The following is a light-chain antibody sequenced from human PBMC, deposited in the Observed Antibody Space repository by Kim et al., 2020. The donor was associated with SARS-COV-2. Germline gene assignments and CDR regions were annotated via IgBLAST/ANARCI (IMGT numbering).Light chain of an antibody. V-gene: IGKV1-27*01. CDR2: AAS. CDR3: QKCDSAPWT. J-gene: IGKJ1*01. Sequence: SVGDRVTITCRASQDISNYVARFQLKPGKAPKLLTYAASALQPGVPSRFSGSGSGTDFTLTVTSLQPEDVATYYCQKCDSAPWTFGQGTKVYIK. CDR1: QDISNY.